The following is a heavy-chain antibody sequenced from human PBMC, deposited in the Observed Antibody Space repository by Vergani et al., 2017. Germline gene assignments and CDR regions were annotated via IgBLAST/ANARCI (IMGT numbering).Heavy chain of an antibody. J-gene: IGHJ6*02. CDR3: ARQPKYYEWFGESIKGNMDV. Sequence: EVQLVQSGAEVKKPGESLRISCKGSGYSFTSYWISWVRQKPGKGLEWMGRIDPSDSYTNYSPSFQGHVTISADKSISTAYLQWSSLKASDTAMYYCARQPKYYEWFGESIKGNMDVWGQGTTVTVSS. V-gene: IGHV5-10-1*01. D-gene: IGHD3-10*01. CDR1: GYSFTSYW. CDR2: IDPSDSYT.